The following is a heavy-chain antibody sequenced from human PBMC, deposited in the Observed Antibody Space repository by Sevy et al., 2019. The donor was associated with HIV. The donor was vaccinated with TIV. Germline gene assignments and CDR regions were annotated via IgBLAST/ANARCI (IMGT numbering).Heavy chain of an antibody. Sequence: GGSLRLSCAASGFTFSGYTLHWVRLAPGKGLEWVAVISFDGSNKYYVDSVKGRFTISRDNSKNTLYLQMNSLRPEDTAVYYCAREGWDIVVVPAAFDIWGQGTLVTVSS. CDR3: AREGWDIVVVPAAFDI. CDR1: GFTFSGYT. J-gene: IGHJ3*02. CDR2: ISFDGSNK. V-gene: IGHV3-30-3*01. D-gene: IGHD2-2*01.